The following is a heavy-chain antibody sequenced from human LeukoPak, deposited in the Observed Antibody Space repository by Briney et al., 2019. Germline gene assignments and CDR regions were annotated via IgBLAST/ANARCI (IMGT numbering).Heavy chain of an antibody. V-gene: IGHV3-23*01. CDR1: GFTFSSYA. CDR2: ISGGADLI. Sequence: GGSLRLSCAASGFTFSSYAMSWVRQAPGKGLEWVSAISGGADLIYYADSVKGRFTISRDNSKNTLSLQMNSLRAEDTAVYYCAKATGDGGTFHYWGQETLVTVSS. CDR3: AKATGDGGTFHY. J-gene: IGHJ4*02. D-gene: IGHD7-27*01.